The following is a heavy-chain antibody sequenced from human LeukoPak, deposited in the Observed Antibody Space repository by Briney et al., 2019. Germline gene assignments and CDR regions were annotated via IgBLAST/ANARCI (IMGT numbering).Heavy chain of an antibody. D-gene: IGHD6-13*01. CDR2: IYTGGSA. V-gene: IGHV3-53*01. CDR1: GFSVSNTY. Sequence: GGSLRLSCAASGFSVSNTYISWVRQAPGKGLEWVSVIYTGGSAYYAESVKSRFTISRDNSKNTLYLQMSSLRAEDTAVYYCARDAYSSSWYRWFDPWGQGTLVTVSS. CDR3: ARDAYSSSWYRWFDP. J-gene: IGHJ5*02.